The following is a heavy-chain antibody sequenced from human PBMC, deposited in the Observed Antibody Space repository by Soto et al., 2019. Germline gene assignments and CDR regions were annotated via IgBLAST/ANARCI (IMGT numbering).Heavy chain of an antibody. CDR3: ARQGSGSYSFDY. V-gene: IGHV3-64*01. J-gene: IGHJ4*02. CDR2: ISSNGGST. CDR1: GFTFSSYA. D-gene: IGHD2-15*01. Sequence: EVQLVESGGGLVQPGGSLRLSCAASGFTFSSYAMHWVRQAPGKGLEYVSAISSNGGSTYYANSVKGRFTIYRDNSKNPLYLQMGSLRAEDMAVYYCARQGSGSYSFDYWGQGTLVTVSS.